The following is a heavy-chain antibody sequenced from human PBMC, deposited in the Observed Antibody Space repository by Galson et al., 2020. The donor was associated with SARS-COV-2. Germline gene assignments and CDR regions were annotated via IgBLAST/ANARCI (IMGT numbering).Heavy chain of an antibody. J-gene: IGHJ5*02. V-gene: IGHV3-30*03. CDR1: GFTFSSYG. Sequence: GESLKISCAASGFTFSSYGMHWVHQAPGKGLEWVAVISYDGSNKYYADSVKGRFTISRDNSKNTLYLQMNSLRAEDTAVYYCARDLVYGEYWFDPWGQGTLVTVSS. CDR3: ARDLVYGEYWFDP. CDR2: ISYDGSNK. D-gene: IGHD4-17*01.